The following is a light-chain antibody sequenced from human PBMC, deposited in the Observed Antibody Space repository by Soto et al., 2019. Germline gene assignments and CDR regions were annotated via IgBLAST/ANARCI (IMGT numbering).Light chain of an antibody. CDR3: HQYDYGPYT. Sequence: EIAMSHSPATLSPSPGERATLSCRASQSVSSNVAWYQQIPGQTPRLLIYGASTRATGIPVRFSGSGSGTEFTLTISSLQSEDFAVYYCHQYDYGPYTFGQGTKVDIK. V-gene: IGKV3-15*01. CDR2: GAS. J-gene: IGKJ2*01. CDR1: QSVSSN.